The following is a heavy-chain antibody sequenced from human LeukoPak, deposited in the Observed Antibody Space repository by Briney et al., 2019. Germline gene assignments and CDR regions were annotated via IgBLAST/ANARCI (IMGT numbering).Heavy chain of an antibody. Sequence: PSETLSLTCAVSGGSISSSNWWSWVRQLPGKGLEWIGEIYHSGSTNYKPSLKSRVTISVDKSKNQFSLKLSSVTAADTAVYYCAAYYDSSGYRFDYWGQGTLVTVSS. J-gene: IGHJ4*02. CDR1: GGSISSSNW. CDR3: AAYYDSSGYRFDY. V-gene: IGHV4-4*02. D-gene: IGHD3-22*01. CDR2: IYHSGST.